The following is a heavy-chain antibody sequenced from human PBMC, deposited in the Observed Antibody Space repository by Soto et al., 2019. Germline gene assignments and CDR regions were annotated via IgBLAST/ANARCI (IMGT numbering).Heavy chain of an antibody. V-gene: IGHV3-23*01. J-gene: IGHJ4*02. CDR3: AKLGSSTWSPHYYFDY. CDR2: ITGSGGDT. D-gene: IGHD6-13*01. CDR1: GFIFSSYA. Sequence: PGGSLRLSCAASGFIFSSYAMGWVRQTPGKGLEWVSAITGSGGDTCYLDSVKGRFTISRDNSKNTLYLQMTSLRAEDTALYYCAKLGSSTWSPHYYFDYWGQGSLVTVSS.